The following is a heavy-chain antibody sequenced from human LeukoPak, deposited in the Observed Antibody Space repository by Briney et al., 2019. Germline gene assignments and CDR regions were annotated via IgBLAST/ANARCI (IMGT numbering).Heavy chain of an antibody. V-gene: IGHV3-21*01. CDR1: GFTFSSYS. D-gene: IGHD3-10*01. CDR2: ISSSSSYI. CDR3: AREHQKWFRGLFRGRAGFDY. Sequence: PGGSLRLSCAASGFTFSSYSMNWVRQAPGKGLEWVSSISSSSSYIYYADSVKGRFTISRDNAKNSLYLQMNSLRAEDTAVYYCAREHQKWFRGLFRGRAGFDYWGQGTLVTVSS. J-gene: IGHJ4*02.